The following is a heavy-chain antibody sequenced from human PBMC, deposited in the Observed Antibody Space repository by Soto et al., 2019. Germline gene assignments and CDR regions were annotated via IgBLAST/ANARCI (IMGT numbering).Heavy chain of an antibody. CDR1: GGSISSGGYS. D-gene: IGHD4-17*01. CDR2: IYHSGST. CDR3: ARVTTGWAAYFDY. Sequence: SETLSLTCAVSGGSISSGGYSWSWIRQPPGKGLEWIGYIYHSGSTYYNPSLKSRVTISVDRSKNQFSLKLSSVTAADTAVYYCARVTTGWAAYFDYWGQGTLVTVSS. V-gene: IGHV4-30-2*01. J-gene: IGHJ4*02.